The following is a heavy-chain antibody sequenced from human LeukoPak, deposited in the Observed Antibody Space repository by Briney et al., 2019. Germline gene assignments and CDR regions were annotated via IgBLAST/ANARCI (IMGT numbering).Heavy chain of an antibody. D-gene: IGHD6-19*01. CDR2: IYYSGST. V-gene: IGHV4-30-4*08. CDR1: GGSISSGDYY. Sequence: TLSLTCTVSGGSISSGDYYWSWIRQPPGKGLEWIGYIYYSGSTYYNPSLKSRVTISVDTSKNQFSLKLSSVTAADTAVYHCARGAIAVADWFDPWGQGTLVTVSS. CDR3: ARGAIAVADWFDP. J-gene: IGHJ5*02.